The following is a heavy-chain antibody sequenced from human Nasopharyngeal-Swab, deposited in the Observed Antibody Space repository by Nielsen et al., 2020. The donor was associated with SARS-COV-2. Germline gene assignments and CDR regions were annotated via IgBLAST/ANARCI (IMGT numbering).Heavy chain of an antibody. CDR1: GFTFSDYY. Sequence: GGSLRLSCAASGFTFSDYYMSWIRQAPGKGLEWVSYISSSSSYTNYADSVKGRLTISRDNAKNSLYLQMNSLRAEDTAVYYCARARPRYCSSTSCSVRTYYYGMDVWGQGTTVTVSS. J-gene: IGHJ6*02. D-gene: IGHD2-2*01. CDR3: ARARPRYCSSTSCSVRTYYYGMDV. CDR2: ISSSSSYT. V-gene: IGHV3-11*03.